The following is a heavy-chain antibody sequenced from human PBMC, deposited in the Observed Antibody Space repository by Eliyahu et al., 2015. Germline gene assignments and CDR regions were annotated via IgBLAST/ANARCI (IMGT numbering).Heavy chain of an antibody. CDR2: ISSSSSYI. D-gene: IGHD6-6*01. CDR3: ARWTKYSSSSRWFDP. CDR1: GFTXSSYS. V-gene: IGHV3-21*01. J-gene: IGHJ5*02. Sequence: EVQLVESGGGLVKPGGSLRLSCAASGFTXSSYSMNWVRQAPGKGLEWVSSISSSSSYIYYADSVKGRFTISRDNAKNSLYLQMNSLRAEDTAVYYCARWTKYSSSSRWFDPWGQGTLVTVSS.